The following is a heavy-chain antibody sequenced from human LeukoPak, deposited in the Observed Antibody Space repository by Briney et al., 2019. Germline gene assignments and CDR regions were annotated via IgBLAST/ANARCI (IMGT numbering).Heavy chain of an antibody. V-gene: IGHV3-9*01. CDR2: ISWNSGSI. CDR1: GFTFDDYA. CDR3: ARAVATPPDY. Sequence: LSGGSLRLSCAASGFTFDDYAMHWVRQAPGKGLEWVSGISWNSGSIGYADSVKGRFSISRDNAKNSLYLQMNSLRAEDTAVCYCARAVATPPDYWGQGTLVTVSP. J-gene: IGHJ4*02.